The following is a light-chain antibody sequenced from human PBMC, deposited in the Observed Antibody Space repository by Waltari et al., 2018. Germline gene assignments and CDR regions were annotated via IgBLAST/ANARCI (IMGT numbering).Light chain of an antibody. V-gene: IGKV1-9*01. J-gene: IGKJ4*01. Sequence: DIQLTQSPSFLSASVGDRVTITCRASQGISSYLTWFQQKPGKAPKLLIYAASTLQSWVPSRFSGSGSGTEFTLTISSLQPEDCATYYCHQVNTYPLTFGGGTKVEIK. CDR3: HQVNTYPLT. CDR1: QGISSY. CDR2: AAS.